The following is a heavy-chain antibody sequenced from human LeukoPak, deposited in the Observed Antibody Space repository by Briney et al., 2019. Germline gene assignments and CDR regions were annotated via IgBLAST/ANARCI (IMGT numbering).Heavy chain of an antibody. Sequence: GGSLRLSCSTSGFTFSDYGISWVRQTPGKGLEWVSSMSGGGNTYYADSVKGRFTITRDNSKSTLYLQMNSLRAEDTAVYYCAKGTYYDSSGYRYYFYYMDVGGKGTTVTVSS. D-gene: IGHD3-22*01. CDR1: GFTFSDYG. CDR2: MSGGGNT. V-gene: IGHV3-23*01. J-gene: IGHJ6*03. CDR3: AKGTYYDSSGYRYYFYYMDV.